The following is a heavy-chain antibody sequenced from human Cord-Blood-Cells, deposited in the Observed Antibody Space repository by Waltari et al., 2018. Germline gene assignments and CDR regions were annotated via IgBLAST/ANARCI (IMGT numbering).Heavy chain of an antibody. Sequence: QVQLVQSGAAVKKPGASVKVSCKASGYTFTGYYMHWLRQAPGQGLEWMGWINPNSGGTNYAQKFQGRVTMTRDTSISTAYMELSRLRSDDTAVYYCARSARRHYYDSSGYYFDYWGQGTLVTVSS. CDR2: INPNSGGT. CDR3: ARSARRHYYDSSGYYFDY. J-gene: IGHJ4*02. D-gene: IGHD3-22*01. V-gene: IGHV1-2*02. CDR1: GYTFTGYY.